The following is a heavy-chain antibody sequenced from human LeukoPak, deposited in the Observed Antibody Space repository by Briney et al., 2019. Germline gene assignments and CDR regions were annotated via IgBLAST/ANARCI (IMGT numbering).Heavy chain of an antibody. CDR1: GGTFSSYA. Sequence: ASVKVSCKASGGTFSSYAISWVRQAPGQGLEWMGWISAYNGNTNYAQKLQGRVTMTTDTSTSTAYMELRSLRSDDTAVYYCARDRRRYYYYGMDVWGQGTTVTVSS. J-gene: IGHJ6*02. CDR2: ISAYNGNT. V-gene: IGHV1-18*01. CDR3: ARDRRRYYYYGMDV.